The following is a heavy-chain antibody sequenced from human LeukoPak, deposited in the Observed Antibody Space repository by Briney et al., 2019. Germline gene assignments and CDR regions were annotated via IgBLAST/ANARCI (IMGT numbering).Heavy chain of an antibody. J-gene: IGHJ5*02. Sequence: ASVKVSCKASGYTFTSYGISWVRQAPEQGLEWMGWISAYNGNTNYAQKLQGRVTMTTDTSTSTAYMELRSLRSDDTAVYYCASTTYCGGDCSPIQNWFDPWGQGTLVTVSS. CDR3: ASTTYCGGDCSPIQNWFDP. V-gene: IGHV1-18*01. CDR1: GYTFTSYG. CDR2: ISAYNGNT. D-gene: IGHD2-21*02.